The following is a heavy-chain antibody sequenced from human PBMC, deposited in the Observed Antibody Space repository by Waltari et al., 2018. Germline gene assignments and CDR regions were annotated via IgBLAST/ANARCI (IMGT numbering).Heavy chain of an antibody. J-gene: IGHJ4*02. D-gene: IGHD6-13*01. Sequence: QVQLVQSGAEVKKPGASVKVSCKASGYTFTGYYMHWVRQAPGQGLEWKGWINPNSGGTNYAQKLQGRVTRTRDTSISTAYMKLSRLRSDDTAVYYWARRPRVAAAGPRFDDWGQGTLVTVSS. V-gene: IGHV1-2*02. CDR1: GYTFTGYY. CDR3: ARRPRVAAAGPRFDD. CDR2: INPNSGGT.